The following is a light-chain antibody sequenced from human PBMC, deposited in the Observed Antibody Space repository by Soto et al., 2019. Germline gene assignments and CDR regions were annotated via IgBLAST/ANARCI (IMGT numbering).Light chain of an antibody. V-gene: IGKV3-15*01. CDR2: GVS. J-gene: IGKJ1*01. CDR1: QSVSSN. Sequence: EIVMTQSPATLSVSPGERATLSCRASQSVSSNLAWYQQKPGQAPRLLIYGVSTRATGVPARFSGSGSETEFTLTISSLQPDDFATYYCQHYNSYSEAFGQGTKVDIK. CDR3: QHYNSYSEA.